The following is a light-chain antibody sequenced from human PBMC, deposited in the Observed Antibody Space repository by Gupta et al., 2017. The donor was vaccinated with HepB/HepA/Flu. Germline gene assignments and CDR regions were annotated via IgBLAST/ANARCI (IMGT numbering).Light chain of an antibody. CDR3: QRAYSVPWT. CDR1: QVISSY. J-gene: IGKJ1*01. CDR2: SAS. V-gene: IGKV1-37*01. Sequence: TITCRVSQVISSYLTWYRQKPGKDPKLLIYSASNLQSGVPSRFSGSGSGTDFTLTVSSLQPEDVAAYYGQRAYSVPWTFGRGTKVEI.